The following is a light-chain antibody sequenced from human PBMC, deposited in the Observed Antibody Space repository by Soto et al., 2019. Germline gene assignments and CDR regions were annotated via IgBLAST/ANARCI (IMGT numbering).Light chain of an antibody. CDR2: RTS. V-gene: IGKV1-5*03. Sequence: DIQMTQSPATLPASVGDRVTITCRASQSIDSWLAWYRQKPGKAPELLIFRTSDLVSGVPSRFRGSVSGPEFTLTISRLQPDDFATYYCQQYHTYWTFGQGTKVDIK. J-gene: IGKJ1*01. CDR3: QQYHTYWT. CDR1: QSIDSW.